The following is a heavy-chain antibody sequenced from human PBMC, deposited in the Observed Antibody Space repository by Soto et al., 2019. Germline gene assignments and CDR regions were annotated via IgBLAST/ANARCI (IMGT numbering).Heavy chain of an antibody. CDR1: GGTFSSYA. J-gene: IGHJ6*03. CDR2: INAGNGNT. V-gene: IGHV1-3*01. Sequence: GASVKVSCKASGGTFSSYAISWVRQAPGQGLEWMGGINAGNGNTNYSQKFQGRVTITRDTSASTAYMELSSLRSEDTAVYYCARDPLYYDILTGYSDCYYYYMDVWGKGTTVTVSS. CDR3: ARDPLYYDILTGYSDCYYYYMDV. D-gene: IGHD3-9*01.